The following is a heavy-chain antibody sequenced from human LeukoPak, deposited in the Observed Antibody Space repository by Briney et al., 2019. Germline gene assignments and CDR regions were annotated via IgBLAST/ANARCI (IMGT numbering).Heavy chain of an antibody. D-gene: IGHD6-13*01. CDR3: ARDEHSSSWYAGFDY. CDR1: GFTFSNYA. J-gene: IGHJ4*02. V-gene: IGHV3-30*04. CDR2: ISYDGSRK. Sequence: PGRSLRLSYTASGFTFSNYAMHWGRQAPGTGLEWVAVISYDGSRKDYTDSVNGRFTISRDNSKNTLYLQMNSLRTEDTAVYYCARDEHSSSWYAGFDYWGQGTLVTVSS.